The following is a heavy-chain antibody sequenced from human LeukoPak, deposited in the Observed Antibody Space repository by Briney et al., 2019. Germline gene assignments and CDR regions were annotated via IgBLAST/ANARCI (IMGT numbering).Heavy chain of an antibody. Sequence: SETLSLTCTVSGGSISSYYWSWIRQPAGKGLEWIGRIYTSGSTNYNPSLKSRVTMSVDTSKNQFSLKLSSVTAADTAVYYCARRIAAAGTHDAFDIWSQGTMVTVSS. CDR2: IYTSGST. CDR3: ARRIAAAGTHDAFDI. D-gene: IGHD6-13*01. J-gene: IGHJ3*02. V-gene: IGHV4-4*07. CDR1: GGSISSYY.